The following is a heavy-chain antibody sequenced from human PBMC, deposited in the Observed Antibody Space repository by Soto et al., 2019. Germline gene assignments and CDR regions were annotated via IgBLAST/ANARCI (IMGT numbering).Heavy chain of an antibody. J-gene: IGHJ4*02. D-gene: IGHD3-22*01. CDR1: GGSISSGDYY. CDR3: ARDAYYYDSSGYLEGTLDY. Sequence: LSLTCTVSGGSISSGDYYWSWIRQPPGKGLEWIGYIYYSGSTYYNPSLKSRVTISVDTSKNQFSLKLSSVTAADTAVYYCARDAYYYDSSGYLEGTLDYWGQGTLVTVSS. CDR2: IYYSGST. V-gene: IGHV4-30-4*01.